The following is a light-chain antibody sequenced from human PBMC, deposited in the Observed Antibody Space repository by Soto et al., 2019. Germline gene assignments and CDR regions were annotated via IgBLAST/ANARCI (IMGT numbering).Light chain of an antibody. Sequence: QSALTQPASVSGSPGQSITISCTGTSSDVGGYNYVSWYQQHPAKAPKLMIYDVSNRPSGASNRFSGSKSGNTASLTISGLQAEDEADYYCSSYTSSSTWVFGGGTKLTVL. V-gene: IGLV2-14*01. J-gene: IGLJ3*02. CDR2: DVS. CDR3: SSYTSSSTWV. CDR1: SSDVGGYNY.